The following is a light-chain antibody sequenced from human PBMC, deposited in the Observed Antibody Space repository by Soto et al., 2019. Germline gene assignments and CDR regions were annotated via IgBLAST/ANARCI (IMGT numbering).Light chain of an antibody. J-gene: IGKJ3*01. CDR1: HDITNY. V-gene: IGKV1-33*01. CDR3: QKYDNVPFT. CDR2: DAA. Sequence: DIQMTQSPDSLSASVGDRVTITCQASHDITNYVNWYQQKPGRAPRLLIDDAANLATGVPSRFSGSGSETDFTFTIASLQPEDVGIYYCQKYDNVPFTFGPGTKVNIK.